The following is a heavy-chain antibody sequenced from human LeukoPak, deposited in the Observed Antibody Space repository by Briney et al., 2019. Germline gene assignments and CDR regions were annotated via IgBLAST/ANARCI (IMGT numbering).Heavy chain of an antibody. Sequence: ASVKVSCKAFGYTFTSNYMHWVRQAPGQGPEWMGVTSPSGGSTTYAQKFQGRVTLTRDMSTSTDYLELSSLRSEDTAVYYCAGGNGSGSYYAFDIWGQGTMVTVSS. J-gene: IGHJ3*02. CDR2: TSPSGGST. CDR1: GYTFTSNY. V-gene: IGHV1-46*01. D-gene: IGHD3-10*01. CDR3: AGGNGSGSYYAFDI.